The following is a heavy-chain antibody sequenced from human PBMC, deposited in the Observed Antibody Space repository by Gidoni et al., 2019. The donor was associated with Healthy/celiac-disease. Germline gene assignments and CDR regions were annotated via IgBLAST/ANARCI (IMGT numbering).Heavy chain of an antibody. J-gene: IGHJ4*02. CDR1: VGTFSSYA. D-gene: IGHD3-9*01. CDR2: IIPIFGTA. Sequence: QVQLVQSGAEVKKPGSSVKVSCKASVGTFSSYAISWVRQAPGQGLEWMGGIIPIFGTANYEQKFQGRVTITADESTSTAYMELSSLRSEDTAVYYCARAVSRYFDWLFDYWGQGTLVTISS. V-gene: IGHV1-69*01. CDR3: ARAVSRYFDWLFDY.